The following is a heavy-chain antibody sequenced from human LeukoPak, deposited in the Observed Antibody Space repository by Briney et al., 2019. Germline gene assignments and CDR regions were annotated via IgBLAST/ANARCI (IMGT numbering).Heavy chain of an antibody. D-gene: IGHD6-19*01. CDR2: IKSKTDGGTT. V-gene: IGHV3-15*01. Sequence: TGGSLRLSCAASGFTSSNAWMSWVRQAPGKGLEWVGRIKSKTDGGTTDYAAPVKGRFTISRDDSKNTLYLQMNSLKTEDTAVYYCTTAIAVTGLYYMDVWGKGTTVTISS. CDR1: GFTSSNAW. J-gene: IGHJ6*03. CDR3: TTAIAVTGLYYMDV.